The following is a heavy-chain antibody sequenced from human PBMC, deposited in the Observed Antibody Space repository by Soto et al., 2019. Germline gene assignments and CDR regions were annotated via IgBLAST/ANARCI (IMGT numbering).Heavy chain of an antibody. V-gene: IGHV4-34*01. Sequence: SETLSLTCAVYGWSFSGYYLSWIRQPPGKGLEWIGEINHSGSTNYNPSPKSRVTTSVDTSKNQSSLKLSSVTAADTAVYYCARGRGSYCSGGSFYFRGPIDYWGQGTLVTVSS. D-gene: IGHD2-15*01. CDR3: ARGRGSYCSGGSFYFRGPIDY. CDR1: GWSFSGYY. CDR2: INHSGST. J-gene: IGHJ4*02.